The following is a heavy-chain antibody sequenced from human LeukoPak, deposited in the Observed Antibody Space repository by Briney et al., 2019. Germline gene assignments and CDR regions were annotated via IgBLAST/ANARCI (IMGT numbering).Heavy chain of an antibody. Sequence: PSETLSLTCTVSGGSISSGGYYWSWIRQPPGKGLEWIGYIYHSGSTYYNPSLKSRVTISVDRSKNQFFLKLSSVTAADTAVYYCARVFGWFGKRNYCAFDIWGQGTMVTVSS. CDR2: IYHSGST. D-gene: IGHD3-10*01. CDR1: GGSISSGGYY. V-gene: IGHV4-30-2*01. CDR3: ARVFGWFGKRNYCAFDI. J-gene: IGHJ3*02.